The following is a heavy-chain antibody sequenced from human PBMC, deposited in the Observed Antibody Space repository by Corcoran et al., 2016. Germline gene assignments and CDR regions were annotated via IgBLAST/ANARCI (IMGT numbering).Heavy chain of an antibody. V-gene: IGHV5-51*01. Sequence: EVQLVQSGAEVKKPGESLKISCKGSGYSFTSYWIGWVRQMPGKGLEWMGIIYPGDSDTRYSPSFQGQVTISADKSISTAYLQWSSLKASDTAMYYCARRWSYYDSSGYSLGWFDPWGQGTLVTVSS. J-gene: IGHJ5*02. D-gene: IGHD3-22*01. CDR2: IYPGDSDT. CDR1: GYSFTSYW. CDR3: ARRWSYYDSSGYSLGWFDP.